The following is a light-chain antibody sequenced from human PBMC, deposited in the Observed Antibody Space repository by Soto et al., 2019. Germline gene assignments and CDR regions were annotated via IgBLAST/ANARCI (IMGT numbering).Light chain of an antibody. CDR2: EVT. CDR3: NAYASTSARL. J-gene: IGLJ3*02. Sequence: QSALTQPASLSGSPGQSITISCTGTSSDVGAFNYVSWYQQHPGKTPKLIIYEVTNRPSGVSNRFSGSKSGNTASLTISGLQAEDEADYYFNAYASTSARLFGGGTKGTVL. V-gene: IGLV2-14*01. CDR1: SSDVGAFNY.